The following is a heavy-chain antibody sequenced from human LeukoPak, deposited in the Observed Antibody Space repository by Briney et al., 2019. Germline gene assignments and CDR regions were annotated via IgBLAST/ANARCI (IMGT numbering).Heavy chain of an antibody. J-gene: IGHJ4*02. CDR3: ARDWGSIKVIADY. V-gene: IGHV1-18*01. D-gene: IGHD7-27*01. CDR1: GYTSTSYG. Sequence: ASLNVSCKPTGYTSTSYGISWVRQAPGQGLEWMGWISSNSDNPNYAQQLQGRVTMTTDTSTSTAYMELRSLRSDDTALYFCARDWGSIKVIADYWGQGTLVTVSS. CDR2: ISSNSDNP.